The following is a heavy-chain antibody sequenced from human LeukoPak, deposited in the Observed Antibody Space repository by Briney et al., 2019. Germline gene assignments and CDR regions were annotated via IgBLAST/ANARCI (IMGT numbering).Heavy chain of an antibody. J-gene: IGHJ6*03. D-gene: IGHD5-24*01. CDR1: GYTFTNYH. CDR3: ARGGRMATINFYYYYYMDV. CDR2: INPSGGST. V-gene: IGHV1-46*01. Sequence: ASVKVSCKASGYTFTNYHIHWVRQAPGQGLEWMGIINPSGGSTSNAQKFQGRVTMTRDMSTSTVYMELSSLRSEDTAVYYCARGGRMATINFYYYYYMDVWGKGTTVTVSS.